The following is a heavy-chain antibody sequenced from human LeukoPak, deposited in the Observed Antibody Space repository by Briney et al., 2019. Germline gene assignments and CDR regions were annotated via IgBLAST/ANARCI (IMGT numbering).Heavy chain of an antibody. D-gene: IGHD3-3*01. J-gene: IGHJ4*02. CDR1: GYTFTGYY. CDR3: AKDQPTHDFWSGNFDY. V-gene: IGHV1-2*02. Sequence: ASVKVSCKASGYTFTGYYMHWVRQAPGQGLEWMGWINPNSGGTNYAQKFQGRVTMTRDTSISTAYMELSRLRSDDTAVYYCAKDQPTHDFWSGNFDYWGQGTLVTVSS. CDR2: INPNSGGT.